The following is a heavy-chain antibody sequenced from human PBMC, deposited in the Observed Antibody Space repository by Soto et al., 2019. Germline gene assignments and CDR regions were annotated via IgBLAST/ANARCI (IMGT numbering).Heavy chain of an antibody. D-gene: IGHD6-13*01. CDR3: AKVGRIAAAGTWFDP. CDR1: SGSISGYF. J-gene: IGHJ5*02. Sequence: SETLSLTCTVSSGSISGYFWSWIRQPPGKELELIAYIHYTGSSYYNPSLKSRVTISIDTSKNQFSLKLSSVSDADTAVYYCAKVGRIAAAGTWFDPWGREPWSPSPQ. V-gene: IGHV4-59*01. CDR2: IHYTGSS.